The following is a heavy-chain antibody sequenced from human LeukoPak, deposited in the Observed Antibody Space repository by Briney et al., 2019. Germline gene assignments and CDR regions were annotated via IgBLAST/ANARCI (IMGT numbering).Heavy chain of an antibody. D-gene: IGHD6-6*01. J-gene: IGHJ4*02. V-gene: IGHV4-39*01. CDR1: GGSISSSSYC. CDR3: ARLSIAARPHYFDY. CDR2: IYYSGST. Sequence: SETLSLTCTVSGGSISSSSYCWGWIRQPPGKGLEWIGSIYYSGSTYYNPSLKSRVTISVDTSKNQFSLKLSSVTAADTAVYYCARLSIAARPHYFDYWGQGTLVTVSS.